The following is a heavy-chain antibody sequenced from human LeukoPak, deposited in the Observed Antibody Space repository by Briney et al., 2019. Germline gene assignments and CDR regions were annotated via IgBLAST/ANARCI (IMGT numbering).Heavy chain of an antibody. CDR3: ARDGTVRGKNGCFDY. V-gene: IGHV3-48*04. CDR1: GFALSSYI. D-gene: IGHD3-10*01. CDR2: ISISSSTI. J-gene: IGHJ4*02. Sequence: GGSLRLSCEASGFALSSYIMSWVRQAPGKGLEWISQISISSSTIYYRDSVKGRFTISRDNAKNSLYLQMNSLRAEDTAVYYCARDGTVRGKNGCFDYWGQGTLVTVSS.